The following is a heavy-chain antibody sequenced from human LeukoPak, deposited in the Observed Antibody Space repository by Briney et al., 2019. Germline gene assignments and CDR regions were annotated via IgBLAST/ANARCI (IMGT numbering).Heavy chain of an antibody. CDR2: INWNSGSI. V-gene: IGHV3-9*01. J-gene: IGHJ4*02. CDR1: GFTFDDYA. Sequence: PGGSLRLSCAASGFTFDDYAMHWVRQVPGKGPEWVAGINWNSGSIDYADSVKGRFTISRDNAKNYLYLQMNSLRSEDTALYYCAKLSAGSENDCWGQGTLVTVSS. D-gene: IGHD3-10*01. CDR3: AKLSAGSENDC.